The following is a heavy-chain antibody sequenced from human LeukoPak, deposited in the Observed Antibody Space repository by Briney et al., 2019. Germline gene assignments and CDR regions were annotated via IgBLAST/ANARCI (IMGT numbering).Heavy chain of an antibody. Sequence: GGSLRLSCAASGFTFSSYAMSWVRQAPGKGLEWVSAINGSGGSTYYADSVKGRFIISRDNSKNTLYLQMNSLRAEDTAVYYCASKRDWGRFDYWGQGTLVTVSS. J-gene: IGHJ4*02. CDR2: INGSGGST. V-gene: IGHV3-23*01. CDR3: ASKRDWGRFDY. CDR1: GFTFSSYA. D-gene: IGHD7-27*01.